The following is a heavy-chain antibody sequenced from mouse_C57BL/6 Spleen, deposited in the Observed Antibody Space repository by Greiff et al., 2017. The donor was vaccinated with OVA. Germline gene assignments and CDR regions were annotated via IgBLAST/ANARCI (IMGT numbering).Heavy chain of an antibody. V-gene: IGHV1-50*01. D-gene: IGHD1-1*01. CDR3: ARRDYYGSSWNYFDY. J-gene: IGHJ2*01. Sequence: QVQLQQPGAELVKPGASVKLSCKASGYTFTSYWMQWVKQRPGQGLEWIGEIDPSDSYTNYNQKFKGKATLTVETSSSTAYMQLSSLTSEDSAVYYCARRDYYGSSWNYFDYWGQGTTLTVSS. CDR2: IDPSDSYT. CDR1: GYTFTSYW.